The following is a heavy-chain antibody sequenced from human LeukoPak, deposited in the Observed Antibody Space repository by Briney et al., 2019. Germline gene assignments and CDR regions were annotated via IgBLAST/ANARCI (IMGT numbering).Heavy chain of an antibody. V-gene: IGHV1-24*01. Sequence: SVKVSCKVSGYTLTELSMHWVRQAPGKGLEWMGGFDPEDGETIYAQKFQGRVTMTEDTSTDTAYTELSSLRSEDTAVYYCATADFWSGYSVGYFDYWGQGTLVTVSS. CDR1: GYTLTELS. D-gene: IGHD3-3*01. CDR2: FDPEDGET. J-gene: IGHJ4*02. CDR3: ATADFWSGYSVGYFDY.